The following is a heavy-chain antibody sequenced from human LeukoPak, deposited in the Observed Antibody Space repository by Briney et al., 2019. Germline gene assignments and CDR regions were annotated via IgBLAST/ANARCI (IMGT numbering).Heavy chain of an antibody. J-gene: IGHJ3*02. V-gene: IGHV3-48*03. CDR3: AXDKYYYDSSGYLRVDSFDI. D-gene: IGHD3-22*01. CDR1: GFTFSSYE. Sequence: GXSLRXSCAASGFTFSSYEMNWVRQAPGKGLEWVSYISSSGSTIYYADSVKGRFSISRDNAKNSLHMQMNSLRAEDTAVYYCAXDKYYYDSSGYLRVDSFDIWGQGTMVTVSS. CDR2: ISSSGSTI.